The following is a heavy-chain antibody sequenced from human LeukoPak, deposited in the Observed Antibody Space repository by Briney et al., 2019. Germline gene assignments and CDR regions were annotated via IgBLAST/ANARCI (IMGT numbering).Heavy chain of an antibody. CDR2: IIPIFGTA. CDR3: ARSYRPYCSSTSCYYFDY. CDR1: GGTFSRYA. V-gene: IGHV1-69*05. J-gene: IGHJ4*02. D-gene: IGHD2-2*01. Sequence: SVKVSCKASGGTFSRYAISWVRQAPGQGLEWMGGIIPIFGTANYAQKFQGRVTITTDESTSTAYMELSSLRSEDTAVYYCARSYRPYCSSTSCYYFDYWGQGTLVTVSS.